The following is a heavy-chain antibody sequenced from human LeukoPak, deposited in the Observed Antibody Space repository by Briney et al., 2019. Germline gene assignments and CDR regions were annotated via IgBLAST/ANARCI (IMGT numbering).Heavy chain of an antibody. D-gene: IGHD6-19*01. CDR3: ARDGTYSSGWYGFYDH. CDR1: GFTFSSYG. CDR2: IRYDGSNK. Sequence: GGSLRLSCAASGFTFSSYGMHWVRQAPGKGLEWVAFIRYDGSNKYYADSVKGRFTISRDNSKNTLYLQMNSLRAEDTAVYYCARDGTYSSGWYGFYDHWGQGTLVTVSS. J-gene: IGHJ4*02. V-gene: IGHV3-30*02.